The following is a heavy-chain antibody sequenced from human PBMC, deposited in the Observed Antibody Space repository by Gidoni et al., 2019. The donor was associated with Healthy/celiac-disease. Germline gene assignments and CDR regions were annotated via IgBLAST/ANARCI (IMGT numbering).Heavy chain of an antibody. Sequence: QVQLVESGGGVVQPGRSLRLSCAASGFTFSSYGMHWVRQAPGKGLEWVAVIWYDGSNKYYADSGKGRFTISRDNSKNTLYLQMNSLRAEDTAVYYCARPFATVTTCYFDYWGQGTLVTVSS. V-gene: IGHV3-33*01. J-gene: IGHJ4*02. CDR3: ARPFATVTTCYFDY. CDR2: IWYDGSNK. CDR1: GFTFSSYG. D-gene: IGHD4-17*01.